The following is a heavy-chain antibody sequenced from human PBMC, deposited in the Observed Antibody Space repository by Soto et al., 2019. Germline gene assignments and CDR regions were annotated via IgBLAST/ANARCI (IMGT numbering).Heavy chain of an antibody. CDR3: ARLYCSSSTCDSWFDP. V-gene: IGHV5-10-1*01. Sequence: GESLKISCTGFGYTYTTVWISWVRQMPGRGLEWMGRIDPRDSYTNYSPSFQGHVTISVDKSISTAYLQWGSLKASDTAMYYCARLYCSSSTCDSWFDPWGQGTLVTVSS. CDR2: IDPRDSYT. CDR1: GYTYTTVW. J-gene: IGHJ5*02. D-gene: IGHD2-2*01.